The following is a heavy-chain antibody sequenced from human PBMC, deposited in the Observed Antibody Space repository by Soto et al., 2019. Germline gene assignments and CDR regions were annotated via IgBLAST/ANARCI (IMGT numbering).Heavy chain of an antibody. CDR1: GFTFSNYY. Sequence: QEQLVESGGGLVKPGRSLRLSCAASGFTFSNYYMTWIRQAPGKGLEWVSHISSSSTYTNYADSMRGRFTISRDNAKNSLYLQVSGLRAEDTAVFYCARVSGTYSTFYYYGMDVWGQGTTVTVSS. D-gene: IGHD1-26*01. V-gene: IGHV3-11*05. CDR3: ARVSGTYSTFYYYGMDV. CDR2: ISSSSTYT. J-gene: IGHJ6*02.